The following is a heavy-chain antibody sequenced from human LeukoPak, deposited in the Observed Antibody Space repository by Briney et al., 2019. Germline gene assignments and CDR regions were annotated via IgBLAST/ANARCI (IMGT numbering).Heavy chain of an antibody. Sequence: SETLSLTCTVPGGSISSSTHYWGWMRQPPGKGLEWIASIYYSGSTYYNPSLKSRVTISVDTSKNQFSLKLSSVTAADTAVYYCASDLSIRWYYYWGQGTLVTVSS. V-gene: IGHV4-39*01. CDR3: ASDLSIRWYYY. CDR1: GGSISSSTHY. D-gene: IGHD6-13*01. J-gene: IGHJ4*02. CDR2: IYYSGST.